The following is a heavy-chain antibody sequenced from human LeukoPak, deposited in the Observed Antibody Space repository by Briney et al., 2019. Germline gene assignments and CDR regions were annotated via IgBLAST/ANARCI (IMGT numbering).Heavy chain of an antibody. CDR2: FDPEDGET. V-gene: IGHV1-24*01. CDR1: GYTLTELS. CDR3: ATGLVVPAAMGAFDI. J-gene: IGHJ4*02. D-gene: IGHD2-2*01. Sequence: ASVKVSCKVSGYTLTELSMHWVRQAPGKGLEWMGGFDPEDGETIYAQKFQGRVTMTEDTSTDTAYMELSSLRSEDTAVYYCATGLVVPAAMGAFDIWGQGILVTVSS.